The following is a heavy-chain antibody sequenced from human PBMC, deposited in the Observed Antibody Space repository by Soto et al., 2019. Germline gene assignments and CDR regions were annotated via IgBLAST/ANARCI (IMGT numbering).Heavy chain of an antibody. CDR2: IYYSGST. V-gene: IGHV4-39*01. D-gene: IGHD3-10*01. CDR3: ARNTYYYGSGSYLARGYFDY. Sequence: ETLSLTCTVSGGSISSSSYYWGWIRQPPGKGLEWIGSIYYSGSTYYNPSLKSRVTISVDTSKNQFSLKLSSVTAADTAVYYCARNTYYYGSGSYLARGYFDYWGQGTLVTVSS. J-gene: IGHJ4*02. CDR1: GGSISSSSYY.